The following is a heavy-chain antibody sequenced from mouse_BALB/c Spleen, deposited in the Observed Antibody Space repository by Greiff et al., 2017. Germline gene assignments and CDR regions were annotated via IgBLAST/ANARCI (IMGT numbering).Heavy chain of an antibody. CDR2: IDPANGNT. CDR3: ARDYGYGDYFDY. CDR1: GFNIKDTY. J-gene: IGHJ2*01. D-gene: IGHD1-2*01. V-gene: IGHV14-3*02. Sequence: EVQLQQSGAELVKPGASVKLSCTASGFNIKDTYMHWVKQRPEQGLEWIGRIDPANGNTKYDPKFQGKATITADTSSNTAYLQLSSLTSEDTAVYYCARDYGYGDYFDYWGQGTTLTVSS.